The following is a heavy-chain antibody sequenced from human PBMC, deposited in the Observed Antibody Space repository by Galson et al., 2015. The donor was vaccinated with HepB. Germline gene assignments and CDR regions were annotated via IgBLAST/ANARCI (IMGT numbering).Heavy chain of an antibody. D-gene: IGHD6-19*01. V-gene: IGHV3-73*01. CDR3: TRLGDFSGYSSR. J-gene: IGHJ4*02. Sequence: SLRLSCAASGFTFSGSAIHWVRQASGKGPEWVGRIRSKTTNYATSYVPSLEGRFTISRDDSKNMAYLHIKSLKTEDTAVYYCTRLGDFSGYSSRWGQGTLVTVSA. CDR2: IRSKTTNYAT. CDR1: GFTFSGSA.